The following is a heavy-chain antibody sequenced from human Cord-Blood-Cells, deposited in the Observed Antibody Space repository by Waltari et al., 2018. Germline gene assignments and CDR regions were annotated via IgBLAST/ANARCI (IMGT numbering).Heavy chain of an antibody. J-gene: IGHJ4*02. CDR2: FDPEDGET. CDR3: ATVSYSSSFDY. Sequence: QVQLVQSGAEVKKPGASGKVSCTVSGDPLTELSMTLVRQAPGKGLVWMGGFDPEDGETIYAQKFQGRVTMTEDTSTDTAYMELSSLRSEDTAVYYCATVSYSSSFDYWGQGTLVTVSS. V-gene: IGHV1-24*01. CDR1: GDPLTELS. D-gene: IGHD6-6*01.